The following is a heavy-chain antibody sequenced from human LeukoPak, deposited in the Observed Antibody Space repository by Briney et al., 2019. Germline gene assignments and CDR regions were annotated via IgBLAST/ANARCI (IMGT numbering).Heavy chain of an antibody. J-gene: IGHJ4*02. D-gene: IGHD3-22*01. V-gene: IGHV3-74*01. Sequence: GGSLRLSCAASGFAFNKYWMHWVRQTPGKGLVWVSRINGDGSTTSYADSVKGGFTISRDNAKNTLYLQMSSLRAEDTAVYYCATGNYFDSRGYYTFGHWGQGTLVTVSS. CDR2: INGDGSTT. CDR1: GFAFNKYW. CDR3: ATGNYFDSRGYYTFGH.